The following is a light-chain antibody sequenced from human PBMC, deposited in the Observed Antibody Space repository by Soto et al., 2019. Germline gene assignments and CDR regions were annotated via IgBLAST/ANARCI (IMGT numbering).Light chain of an antibody. V-gene: IGLV2-14*01. Sequence: QSVLPQPASVSGSPGQSITISCTGTSSDVGGYNYVSWYQQHPGKAPKFMIYDVSNRPSGVSNRFSGSKSGNTASLTISGLQAEDEADYYCSSYTTSNTRQIVFGTGTKV. CDR3: SSYTTSNTRQIV. CDR1: SSDVGGYNY. J-gene: IGLJ1*01. CDR2: DVS.